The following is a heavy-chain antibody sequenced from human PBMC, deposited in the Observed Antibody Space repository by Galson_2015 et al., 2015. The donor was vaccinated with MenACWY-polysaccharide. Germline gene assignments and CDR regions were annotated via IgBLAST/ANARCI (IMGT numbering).Heavy chain of an antibody. CDR1: GFTFSSYS. V-gene: IGHV3-48*01. Sequence: SLRLSCAASGFTFSSYSMNWVRQAPGKGLEWVSYISSSSSTIYYADSVKGRFTISRDSAKNSLYLQMNSLRAEDTAVYYCARVRGGGYYYGMDVWGQGTTVTVSS. J-gene: IGHJ6*02. CDR2: ISSSSSTI. CDR3: ARVRGGGYYYGMDV. D-gene: IGHD3-10*01.